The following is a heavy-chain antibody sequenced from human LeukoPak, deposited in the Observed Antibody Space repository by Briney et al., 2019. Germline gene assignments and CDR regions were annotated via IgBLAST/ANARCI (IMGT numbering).Heavy chain of an antibody. V-gene: IGHV4-39*01. CDR2: MFHGGST. D-gene: IGHD3-22*01. CDR3: ARAFSSGYWFDP. CDR1: GGSTTSSSYY. J-gene: IGHJ5*02. Sequence: SETLSLTYTVSGGSTTSSSYYWVWIRQPPGEGLEWIGSMFHGGSTYDNPSLKSRVTISGDTSKNQFPLKLSSVIATDTALYYCARAFSSGYWFDPWAQGTLVTVSS.